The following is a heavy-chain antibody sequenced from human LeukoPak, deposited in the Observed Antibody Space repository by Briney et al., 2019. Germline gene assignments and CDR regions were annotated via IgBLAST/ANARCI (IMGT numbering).Heavy chain of an antibody. CDR3: ATEGDYYDSSGYYPD. J-gene: IGHJ4*02. V-gene: IGHV1-69*04. Sequence: SVKVSCKASGGTFSSYATSWVRHAPGQGLEWMRRIIPILGIANYAQKFQGRVTITADKSTSTAYMELSSLRSEDTAVYYCATEGDYYDSSGYYPDWGQGTLVTVSS. CDR1: GGTFSSYA. CDR2: IIPILGIA. D-gene: IGHD3-22*01.